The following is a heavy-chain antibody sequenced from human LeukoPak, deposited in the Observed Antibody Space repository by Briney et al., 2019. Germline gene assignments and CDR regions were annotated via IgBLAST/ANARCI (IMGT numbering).Heavy chain of an antibody. CDR2: ISGSGGST. V-gene: IGHV3-23*01. D-gene: IGHD2-15*01. CDR3: ATRRVDRCSGGSCYSAPYYYGMDV. CDR1: GFTFSSYA. J-gene: IGHJ6*02. Sequence: PGGSLRLSCAASGFTFSSYAMSWVRQAPGKGLEWVSAISGSGGSTYYADSVKRRFTISRDNSKNTLYLQMNSLRAEDTAVYYCATRRVDRCSGGSCYSAPYYYGMDVWGQGTTVTVSS.